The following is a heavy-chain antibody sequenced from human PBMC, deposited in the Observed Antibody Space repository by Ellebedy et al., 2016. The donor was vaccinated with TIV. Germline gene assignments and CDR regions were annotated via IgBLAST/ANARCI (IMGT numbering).Heavy chain of an antibody. D-gene: IGHD4-11*01. CDR3: VRDNYGVDY. J-gene: IGHJ4*02. CDR2: INSDGSST. Sequence: SCXASGDTFRNYWMQWVRQAPGKGLVWVSHINSDGSSTTYADSVRGRFTTSRDNAKNTLYLQMNSLRAEDTAVYYCVRDNYGVDYWGQGTLVTVSS. V-gene: IGHV3-74*01. CDR1: GDTFRNYW.